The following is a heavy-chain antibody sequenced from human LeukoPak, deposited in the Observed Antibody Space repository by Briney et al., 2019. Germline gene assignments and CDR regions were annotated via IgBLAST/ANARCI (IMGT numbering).Heavy chain of an antibody. CDR2: INPTGGST. CDR1: GYTFTSYY. V-gene: IGHV1-46*01. J-gene: IGHJ4*02. Sequence: GASVKVSCKASGYTFTSYYMHWVRQAPGEGLEWMGIINPTGGSTSYAQKFQGRVTMTSDTSTSTVYMELRSLRSDDTAVYYCARDLRRGSSSWYVSGGDYWGQGTLVTVSS. CDR3: ARDLRRGSSSWYVSGGDY. D-gene: IGHD6-13*01.